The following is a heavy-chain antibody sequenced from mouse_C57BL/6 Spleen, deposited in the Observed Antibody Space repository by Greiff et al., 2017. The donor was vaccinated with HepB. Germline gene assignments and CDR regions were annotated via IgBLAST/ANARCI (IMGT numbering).Heavy chain of an antibody. CDR2: IYPGSGNT. J-gene: IGHJ1*03. D-gene: IGHD2-1*01. Sequence: VQLQQSGPELVKPGASVKISCKASGYSFTSYYIHWVKQRPGQGLEWIGWIYPGSGNTKYNEKFKGKATLTADTSSSTAYMQLSSLTSEDSAVYYCARKDYYGYFDVWGTGTTVTVSS. CDR1: GYSFTSYY. CDR3: ARKDYYGYFDV. V-gene: IGHV1-66*01.